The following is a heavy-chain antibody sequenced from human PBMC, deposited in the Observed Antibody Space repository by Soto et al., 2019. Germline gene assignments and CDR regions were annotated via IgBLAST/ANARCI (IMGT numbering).Heavy chain of an antibody. CDR3: ATLIAAAGSGAFDI. D-gene: IGHD6-13*01. J-gene: IGHJ3*02. Sequence: QVQLQQWGAGLLKPSETLSLTCAVYGGSFSGYYWSWIRQPPGKGLEWIGEINHSGSTNYNPSLKSRVTISVDTSKNQFSLKLSSVTAADTAVYYSATLIAAAGSGAFDIWGQGTMVTVSS. CDR2: INHSGST. V-gene: IGHV4-34*01. CDR1: GGSFSGYY.